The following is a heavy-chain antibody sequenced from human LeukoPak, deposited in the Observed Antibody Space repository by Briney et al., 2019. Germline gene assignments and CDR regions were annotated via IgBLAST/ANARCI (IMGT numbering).Heavy chain of an antibody. D-gene: IGHD3-10*01. CDR2: IKQDGSEK. J-gene: IGHJ4*02. V-gene: IGHV3-7*01. Sequence: QAGGSLRLSCAASGFTISSYWMSWVRQAPGKGLEWVANIKQDGSEKYYVDSVKGRFTSSRDNAKNSLYLQMNSLRVEDTAVYYCARARGVDYWGQGTLVTVS. CDR1: GFTISSYW. CDR3: ARARGVDY.